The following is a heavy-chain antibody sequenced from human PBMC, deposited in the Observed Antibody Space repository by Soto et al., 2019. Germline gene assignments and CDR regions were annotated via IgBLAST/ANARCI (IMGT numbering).Heavy chain of an antibody. Sequence: SVKVSCKASGGTFSSYAISWVRQAPGQGLEWMGGITPIFGTANYAQKFQGRVTITADESTSTAYMELSSLRSEDTAVYYCARLMASSSTGYYYYGMDVWGQGTTVTVSS. CDR3: ARLMASSSTGYYYYGMDV. D-gene: IGHD6-6*01. J-gene: IGHJ6*02. V-gene: IGHV1-69*13. CDR1: GGTFSSYA. CDR2: ITPIFGTA.